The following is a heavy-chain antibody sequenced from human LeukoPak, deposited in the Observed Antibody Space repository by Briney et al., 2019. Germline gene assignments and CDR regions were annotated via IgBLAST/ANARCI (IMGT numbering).Heavy chain of an antibody. D-gene: IGHD3-10*01. CDR1: GFTFSNYG. V-gene: IGHV3-33*01. CDR2: IWYDGTNK. CDR3: ARDPTQKLPGSYYLGAFDP. J-gene: IGHJ5*02. Sequence: GGSLRLSCAASGFTFSNYGMHWVRQAPGKGLEWVAVIWYDGTNKYYADSVKGRFTISRDNSNNTLYLQMNSLRAEDTAVYYCARDPTQKLPGSYYLGAFDPWGQGTLVTVSS.